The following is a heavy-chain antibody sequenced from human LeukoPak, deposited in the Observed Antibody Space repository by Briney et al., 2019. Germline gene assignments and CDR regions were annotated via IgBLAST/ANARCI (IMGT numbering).Heavy chain of an antibody. CDR1: GFTFDDYA. D-gene: IGHD3-9*01. CDR2: IYSAGST. V-gene: IGHV3-53*01. Sequence: GGSLRLSYAASGFTFDDYAMHWVRRAPGKGLEWVSLIYSAGSTYYADSVKGRFTISRDNSKNTVYLQMNSLRVEDTAVYYCARAPLLYFDWCYFDYWGQGTLVTVSS. CDR3: ARAPLLYFDWCYFDY. J-gene: IGHJ4*02.